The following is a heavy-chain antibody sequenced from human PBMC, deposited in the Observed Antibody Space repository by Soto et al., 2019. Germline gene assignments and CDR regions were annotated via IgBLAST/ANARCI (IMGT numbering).Heavy chain of an antibody. CDR2: IIPICGTA. D-gene: IGHD3-10*01. J-gene: IGHJ4*02. V-gene: IGHV1-69*06. Sequence: QVQLVQSGAEVKKPGSSVKVSCKASGGTFSSYAISWVRQAPGQGLEWMGGIIPICGTANYAQKFQGRVTIAADKSTSTAYMELGSLRSEDTAVYYCARGFGGSGSYYKLPLGYWGQGTLGTVSS. CDR3: ARGFGGSGSYYKLPLGY. CDR1: GGTFSSYA.